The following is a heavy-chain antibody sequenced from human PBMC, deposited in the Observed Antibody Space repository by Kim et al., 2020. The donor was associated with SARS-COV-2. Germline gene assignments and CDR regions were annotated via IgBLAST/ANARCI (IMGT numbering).Heavy chain of an antibody. CDR1: GFTFNNAW. V-gene: IGHV3-15*01. J-gene: IGHJ4*02. Sequence: GGSLRLSCAASGFTFNNAWMSWVRQAPGKGLEWVGLIKSNSDGGTTDYAAPVKGRFSISRDDSKNTLFLQMNSLQTGDTAVYYCSTVPNQYFYDTRDYWFHWGQGTLVTVSS. D-gene: IGHD3-22*01. CDR3: STVPNQYFYDTRDYWFH. CDR2: IKSNSDGGTT.